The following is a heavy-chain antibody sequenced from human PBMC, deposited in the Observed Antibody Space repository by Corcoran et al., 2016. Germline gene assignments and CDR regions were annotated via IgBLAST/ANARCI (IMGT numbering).Heavy chain of an antibody. D-gene: IGHD3-16*02. Sequence: QVQLVQSGAEVKKPGASVKVSCKASGYTFINHDINWVQQATGQGLEWMGWMNSNSGGTNYAQKFQGWVTMTRDTSISTAYMELSRLRSDDTAVYYCARGVRDYVWGSYRHDAFDIWGQGTMVTVSS. CDR1: GYTFINHD. CDR3: ARGVRDYVWGSYRHDAFDI. CDR2: MNSNSGGT. J-gene: IGHJ3*02. V-gene: IGHV1-2*04.